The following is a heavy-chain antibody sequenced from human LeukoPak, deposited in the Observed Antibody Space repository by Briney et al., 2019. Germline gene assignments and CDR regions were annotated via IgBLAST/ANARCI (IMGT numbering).Heavy chain of an antibody. V-gene: IGHV3-21*01. CDR2: ISSSSSYI. Sequence: GGSLRLSCAASGLTFSSYSMNWVRQAPGKGLEWVSSISSSSSYIYYADSVKGRFTISRDNAKNSLYLQMNSLRAEDTAVYYCAKDRLRYFDWLFDYWGQGTLVTVSS. CDR3: AKDRLRYFDWLFDY. D-gene: IGHD3-9*01. J-gene: IGHJ4*02. CDR1: GLTFSSYS.